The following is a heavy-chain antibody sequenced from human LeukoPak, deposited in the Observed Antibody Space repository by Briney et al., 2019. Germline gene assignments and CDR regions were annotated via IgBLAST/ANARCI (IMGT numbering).Heavy chain of an antibody. V-gene: IGHV1-69*05. CDR3: ARGVQYYDILTGYTLRGYYYYYMDV. Sequence: SVKVSCKASGGTFSSYAISWVRQAPGQGLEWMGGIIPIFGTANYAQKFQGRVTITTDESTSTAYMELSSLRSEDTAVYYCARGVQYYDILTGYTLRGYYYYYMDVWGKGTTVTVSS. J-gene: IGHJ6*03. D-gene: IGHD3-9*01. CDR2: IIPIFGTA. CDR1: GGTFSSYA.